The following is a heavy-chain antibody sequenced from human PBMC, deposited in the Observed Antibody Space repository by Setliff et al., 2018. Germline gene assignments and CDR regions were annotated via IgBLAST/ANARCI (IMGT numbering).Heavy chain of an antibody. CDR3: ATERGLVVSATDYYYYMDV. V-gene: IGHV1-69*05. CDR1: GGTFSSNG. J-gene: IGHJ6*03. D-gene: IGHD2-8*02. CDR2: INPIFGTT. Sequence: AASVKVSCKASGGTFSSNGISWVRQAPGQGLEWMGGINPIFGTTTYAQKFQGRLTITTDESTSTAYMQLSSLRPEDTAIYYCATERGLVVSATDYYYYMDVWGKGTTVTVSS.